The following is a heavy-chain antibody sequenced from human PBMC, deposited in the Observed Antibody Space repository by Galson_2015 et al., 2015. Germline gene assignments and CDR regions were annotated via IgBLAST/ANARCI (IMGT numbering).Heavy chain of an antibody. CDR1: GGTFSSYA. V-gene: IGHV1-69*13. Sequence: SVKVSCKASGGTFSSYAISWVRQAPGQGLEWMGGIIPIFGTANYAQKFQGRVTITADESTSTAYMELSSLRSEDTAVYYRAREGRYCSGGSCYESPFDYWGQGTLVTVSS. CDR3: AREGRYCSGGSCYESPFDY. CDR2: IIPIFGTA. D-gene: IGHD2-15*01. J-gene: IGHJ4*02.